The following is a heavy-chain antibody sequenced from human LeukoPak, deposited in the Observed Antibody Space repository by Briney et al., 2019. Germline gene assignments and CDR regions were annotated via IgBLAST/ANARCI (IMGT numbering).Heavy chain of an antibody. CDR3: AKGHSFCGSDTCYPRYFDY. D-gene: IGHD3-16*01. CDR2: ASGSGANT. J-gene: IGHJ4*02. Sequence: GGSLRLSCVGSGFTLSDYAMTWVRQAPGKGLEWVSGASGSGANTYYADSVKGRFTISRDNSKNTLYLQMNSLRVEDTALYYCAKGHSFCGSDTCYPRYFDYWGQGTLVTVSS. V-gene: IGHV3-23*01. CDR1: GFTLSDYA.